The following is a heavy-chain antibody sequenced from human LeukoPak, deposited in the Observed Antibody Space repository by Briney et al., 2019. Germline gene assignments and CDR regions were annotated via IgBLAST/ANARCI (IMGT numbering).Heavy chain of an antibody. CDR1: GFTFSTYA. D-gene: IGHD3-22*01. CDR2: ISGSGDST. CDR3: ARDRLPRMIVVREAFDI. Sequence: GGSLRLSCAASGFTFSTYAMNWVRQAPGKGPEWVATISGSGDSTYYADSVKGRFTVSRDTSKDTLHLQMNSLRADDTAVYYCARDRLPRMIVVREAFDIWGQGTGVTVSS. J-gene: IGHJ3*02. V-gene: IGHV3-23*01.